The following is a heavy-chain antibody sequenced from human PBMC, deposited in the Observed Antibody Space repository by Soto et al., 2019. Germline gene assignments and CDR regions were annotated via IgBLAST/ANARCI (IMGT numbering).Heavy chain of an antibody. V-gene: IGHV3-13*01. J-gene: IGHJ3*02. D-gene: IGHD2-15*01. Sequence: EVQLVESGGGLVQPGGSLRLSCAASGFTFSSYDMHWVRQATGKGLEWVSAIGTAGDTYYPGSVKGRFTISRENAKNSLYLQMNSLRAGDMAVYYCARGLGYCSGGSCSTVGGAFDIWGQGTMVTVSS. CDR1: GFTFSSYD. CDR2: IGTAGDT. CDR3: ARGLGYCSGGSCSTVGGAFDI.